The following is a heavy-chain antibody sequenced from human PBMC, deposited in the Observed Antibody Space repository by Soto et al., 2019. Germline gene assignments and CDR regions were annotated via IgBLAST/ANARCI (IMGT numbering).Heavy chain of an antibody. J-gene: IGHJ4*02. D-gene: IGHD6-13*01. Sequence: GGSLRLSCAASGVTFSSYGMHWVRQAPGKGLEWVAVIWYDGSNKYYADSVKGRFTISRDNSKNTLYLQMNSLRAEDTAVYYCARQGERAAGTPPIYWGQGTLVTVSS. CDR3: ARQGERAAGTPPIY. CDR1: GVTFSSYG. CDR2: IWYDGSNK. V-gene: IGHV3-33*01.